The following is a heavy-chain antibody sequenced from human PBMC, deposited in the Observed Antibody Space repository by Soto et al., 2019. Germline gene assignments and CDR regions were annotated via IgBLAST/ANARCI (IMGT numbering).Heavy chain of an antibody. J-gene: IGHJ3*02. CDR1: GGSISSYY. CDR3: ARGFHAGDAFDI. V-gene: IGHV4-59*01. Sequence: SETLSLTCTVSGGSISSYYWSWIRQPPGKGLEWIGYIYYSGSTNYNPSLKSRVTISVDTSKNQFSLKLSSVTAADTAVYYCARGFHAGDAFDIWGQGTMVTVSS. D-gene: IGHD2-21*01. CDR2: IYYSGST.